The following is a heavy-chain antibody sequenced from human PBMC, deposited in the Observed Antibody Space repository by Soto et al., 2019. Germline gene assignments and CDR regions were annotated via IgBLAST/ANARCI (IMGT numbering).Heavy chain of an antibody. J-gene: IGHJ4*01. CDR1: GFTFSTYA. V-gene: IGHV3-23*01. CDR2: ISGSGSGT. Sequence: PGGSLRLSCAVSGFTFSTYAMNWVRQAPGKGLEWLSLISGSGSGTYYADSVKGRFTISRDNSENTLYLQMNSLRAEDTAAYYCAKDQGNTIVGASRGFAHWGHGTLVTVSS. D-gene: IGHD1-26*01. CDR3: AKDQGNTIVGASRGFAH.